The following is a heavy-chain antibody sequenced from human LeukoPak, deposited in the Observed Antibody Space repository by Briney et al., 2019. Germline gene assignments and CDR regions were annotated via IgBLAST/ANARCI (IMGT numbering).Heavy chain of an antibody. CDR1: GFTFINYG. CDR3: VRDQFFSFDY. V-gene: IGHV3-33*01. Sequence: GGSLRLSCAASGFTFINYGMHWVRQAPGKGLEWVAVIWYDGSNKYYVDSVKGRFTISRDNSQNTLYLQMNSLRDEDTAVYYCVRDQFFSFDYWGQGTLVTVSS. J-gene: IGHJ4*02. D-gene: IGHD3-3*01. CDR2: IWYDGSNK.